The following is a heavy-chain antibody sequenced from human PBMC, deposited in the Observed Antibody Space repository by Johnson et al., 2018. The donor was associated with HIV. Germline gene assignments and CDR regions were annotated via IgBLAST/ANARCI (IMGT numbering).Heavy chain of an antibody. CDR2: ITWHGGSN. J-gene: IGHJ3*02. CDR3: ARDFVAFGECTAFDI. V-gene: IGHV3-20*04. Sequence: VQLVESGGGVVRPGGSLRLSCAVSGFMVADYGMSWVRQVPGKGLEWVSGITWHGGSNGYEDSAKGRFTISRDNARNSLYLQMNSLRAEDTALYYCARDFVAFGECTAFDIWGQGTRVTVSS. CDR1: GFMVADYG. D-gene: IGHD3-10*01.